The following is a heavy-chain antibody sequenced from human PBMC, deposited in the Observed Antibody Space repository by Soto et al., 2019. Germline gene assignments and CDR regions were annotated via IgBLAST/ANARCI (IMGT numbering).Heavy chain of an antibody. D-gene: IGHD1-1*01. Sequence: GSLRLSCAASGFTFSSYWMSWVRQAPGKGLEWVANIKQDGSEKYYVDSVKGRFTISRDNAKNSLYLQMNSLRAEDTAVCYCASEYNSDAFDIWGQGTMVTVSS. CDR1: GFTFSSYW. CDR2: IKQDGSEK. CDR3: ASEYNSDAFDI. J-gene: IGHJ3*02. V-gene: IGHV3-7*03.